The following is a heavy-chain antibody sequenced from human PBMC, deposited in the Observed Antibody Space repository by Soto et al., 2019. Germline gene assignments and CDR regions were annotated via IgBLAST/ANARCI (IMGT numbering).Heavy chain of an antibody. Sequence: SETLSLTCTVSGGSISGYIWTWIRQTPGKGLQWIGQINHSGSANYNPSLKSRVTISVHTSNSQFSLELSSVTAADTAVYYCARGLISGSHYSGGWYYFDSWGQGTQVTVSS. CDR3: ARGLISGSHYSGGWYYFDS. V-gene: IGHV4-34*01. J-gene: IGHJ4*02. D-gene: IGHD1-26*01. CDR2: INHSGSA. CDR1: GGSISGYI.